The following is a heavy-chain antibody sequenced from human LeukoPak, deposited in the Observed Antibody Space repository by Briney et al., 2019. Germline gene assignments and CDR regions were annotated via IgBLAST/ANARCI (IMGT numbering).Heavy chain of an antibody. Sequence: PVGSLRLSCAASGFTFSSYSMNWVRQAPGKGLEWVSSISSSSSYIYYADSVKGRFTISRDNAKNSLYLQMNSLRVEDTALYYCARAPSDSTKYIDVWGKGTTVTVSS. CDR3: ARAPSDSTKYIDV. D-gene: IGHD6-13*01. CDR1: GFTFSSYS. CDR2: ISSSSSYI. J-gene: IGHJ6*03. V-gene: IGHV3-21*01.